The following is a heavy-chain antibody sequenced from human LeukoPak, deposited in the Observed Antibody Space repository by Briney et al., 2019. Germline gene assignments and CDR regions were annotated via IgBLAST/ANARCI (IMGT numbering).Heavy chain of an antibody. Sequence: ASVKVSCKASGYTFTSYYMHWVRQAPGQGLEWMGIINPSGGSTSYAQKFQGRVTMTRDMSTSTVYMELSSLRSEDTAVYYCARDSPYDSSGYYSGGGDAFDIWGQGTMVTVSS. V-gene: IGHV1-46*01. J-gene: IGHJ3*02. D-gene: IGHD3-22*01. CDR1: GYTFTSYY. CDR2: INPSGGST. CDR3: ARDSPYDSSGYYSGGGDAFDI.